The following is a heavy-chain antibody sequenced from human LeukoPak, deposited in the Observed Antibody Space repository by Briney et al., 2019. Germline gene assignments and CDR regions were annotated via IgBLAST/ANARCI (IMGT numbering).Heavy chain of an antibody. CDR1: GFIFSSSA. D-gene: IGHD3-3*01. CDR3: ARDQYDTWSRRGNFDS. Sequence: GGSLRLSCAVSGFIFSSSAMSWVRQAPGKGLEWVANIKLDGSEKNYVDSVKGRFTISRDNTKNSLYLQMNSLRAEDTAVFYCARDQYDTWSRRGNFDSWGQGTLVIVSS. V-gene: IGHV3-7*01. CDR2: IKLDGSEK. J-gene: IGHJ4*02.